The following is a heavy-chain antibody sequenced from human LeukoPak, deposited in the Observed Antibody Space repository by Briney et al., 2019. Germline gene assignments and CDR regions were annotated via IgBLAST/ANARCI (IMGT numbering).Heavy chain of an antibody. V-gene: IGHV3-15*07. J-gene: IGHJ4*02. CDR2: IKSKTNGGTT. Sequence: GGSLRLSCAASGFIFINAWMNWVRQAPGKGLEWVGRIKSKTNGGTTEYAAPVKGRFTISRDDSKNMLYLQMNSLKTEDTAVYYCITDSRYDRSGSNHNRYWGQGALVTVSS. CDR1: GFIFINAW. CDR3: ITDSRYDRSGSNHNRY. D-gene: IGHD3-22*01.